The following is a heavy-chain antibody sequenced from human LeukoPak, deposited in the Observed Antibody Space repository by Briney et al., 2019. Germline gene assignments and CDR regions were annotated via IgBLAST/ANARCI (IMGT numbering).Heavy chain of an antibody. J-gene: IGHJ4*02. CDR2: ISAYNGNT. CDR3: AREAHDSSGYPDY. V-gene: IGHV1-18*01. CDR1: GGTFSSYA. D-gene: IGHD3-22*01. Sequence: ASVKVSCKASGGTFSSYAISWVRQAPGQGLEWMGWISAYNGNTNYAQKLQGRGTMTTETSTSTAYMELRSLRSDDTAVYYCAREAHDSSGYPDYWGQGTLVTVSS.